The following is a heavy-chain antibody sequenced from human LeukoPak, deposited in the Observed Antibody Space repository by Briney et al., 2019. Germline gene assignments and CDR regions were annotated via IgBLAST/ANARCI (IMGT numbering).Heavy chain of an antibody. CDR2: IYYRWYI. V-gene: IGHV4-39*01. CDR3: ARRPNLPSDYGDYWRFDL. Sequence: SETLSLTCTVSGVSLSRSFYYWGWIRQPPGKGLEWLGNIYYRWYIYYNPTLRSRLTIYVDTSKNQFSLKLSSVSAADTAVYYCARRPNLPSDYGDYWRFDLWGQGKMIIVSS. J-gene: IGHJ3*01. D-gene: IGHD4-17*01. CDR1: GVSLSRSFYY.